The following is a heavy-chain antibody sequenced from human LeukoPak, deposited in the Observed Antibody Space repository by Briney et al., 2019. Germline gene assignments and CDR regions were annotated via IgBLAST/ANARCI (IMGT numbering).Heavy chain of an antibody. V-gene: IGHV4-4*07. CDR1: GGSISSYY. J-gene: IGHJ5*02. D-gene: IGHD3-10*01. CDR3: ARGAMVRGVIGWFDP. Sequence: SSETLSLTCTVSGGSISSYYWSWIRQPAGKGLEWIGRIYTSGSTNYNPSLKSRVTMSVGTSKNQFSLKLSSVTAADTAVYYCARGAMVRGVIGWFDPWGQGTLVTVSS. CDR2: IYTSGST.